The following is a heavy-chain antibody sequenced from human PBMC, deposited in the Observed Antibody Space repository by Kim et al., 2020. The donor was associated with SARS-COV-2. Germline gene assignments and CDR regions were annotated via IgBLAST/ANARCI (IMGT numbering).Heavy chain of an antibody. Sequence: SVKVSCKASGGTFSSYAISWVRQAPGQGLEWMGGIIPIFGTANYAQKFQGRVTITADESTSTAYMELSSLRSEDTAVYYCARVYCGGDCYSFSHGLHAKAFRNWFDPWGQGTLVTVSS. D-gene: IGHD2-21*02. CDR2: IIPIFGTA. CDR3: ARVYCGGDCYSFSHGLHAKAFRNWFDP. V-gene: IGHV1-69*13. CDR1: GGTFSSYA. J-gene: IGHJ5*02.